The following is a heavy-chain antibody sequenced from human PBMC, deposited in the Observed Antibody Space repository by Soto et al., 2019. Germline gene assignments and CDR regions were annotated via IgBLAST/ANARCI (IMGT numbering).Heavy chain of an antibody. CDR3: VRDGHCITTSCYGNWFDP. D-gene: IGHD2-2*01. CDR2: ISGSGSTT. Sequence: GGSLRLSCTASGFTFSDYYMSWIRQAPGKGLEWLAYISGSGSTTYYTDSVKGRFAISRDNARTSLYLQINSLRVEDSAVYYCVRDGHCITTSCYGNWFDPWGQGTLVTVSS. CDR1: GFTFSDYY. V-gene: IGHV3-11*01. J-gene: IGHJ5*02.